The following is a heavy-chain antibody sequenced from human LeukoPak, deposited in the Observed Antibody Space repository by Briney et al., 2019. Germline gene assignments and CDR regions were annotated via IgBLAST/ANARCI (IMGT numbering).Heavy chain of an antibody. J-gene: IGHJ4*02. CDR3: ARRITGITD. CDR2: ISSSSSYI. V-gene: IGHV3-21*01. Sequence: WVSSISSSSSYIYYAGSVKGRFTISRDNAKNSLYLQMNSLRAEDTAVYYCARRITGITDWGQGTLVTVSS. D-gene: IGHD1-7*01.